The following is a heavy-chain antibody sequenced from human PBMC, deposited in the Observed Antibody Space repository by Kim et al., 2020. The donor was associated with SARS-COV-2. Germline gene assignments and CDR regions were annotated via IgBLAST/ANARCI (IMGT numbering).Heavy chain of an antibody. CDR3: ARDERFYGSGSYGAFDI. D-gene: IGHD3-10*01. J-gene: IGHJ3*02. V-gene: IGHV4-39*07. Sequence: LKSRLTISVDTSKNQFSLKLSSVTAEDTAVYYCARDERFYGSGSYGAFDIWGQGTMVTVSS.